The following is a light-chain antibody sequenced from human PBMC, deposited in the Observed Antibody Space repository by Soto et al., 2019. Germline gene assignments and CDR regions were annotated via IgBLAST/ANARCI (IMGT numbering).Light chain of an antibody. J-gene: IGKJ1*01. V-gene: IGKV1-39*01. Sequence: IQLTQSPSSLSASVGDIVTITFRASQGISNHLAWYQQKPGKAPKLLIYAASTLQGGVPSRFSGSGSGTDFTLTISSLQPEDFATYSCQRSYSTTWTFGQGTKVDIK. CDR3: QRSYSTTWT. CDR1: QGISNH. CDR2: AAS.